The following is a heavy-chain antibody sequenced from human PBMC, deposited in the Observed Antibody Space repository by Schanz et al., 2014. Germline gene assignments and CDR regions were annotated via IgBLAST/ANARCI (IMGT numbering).Heavy chain of an antibody. Sequence: QVQLQESGPGLVKPSETLSLTCTVSGYSISSGYYWGWIRQPPGKGLEWIGSVYHSGSTYYNPSLKSRVTILEDTPKTQFPLKLTSVTAADTAVYYCARSTGDPFDYWGQGTLVTVSS. CDR2: VYHSGST. V-gene: IGHV4-38-2*02. J-gene: IGHJ4*02. CDR1: GYSISSGYY. D-gene: IGHD7-27*01. CDR3: ARSTGDPFDY.